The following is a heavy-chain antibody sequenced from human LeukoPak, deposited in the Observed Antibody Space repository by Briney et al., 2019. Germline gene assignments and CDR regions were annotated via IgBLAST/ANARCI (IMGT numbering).Heavy chain of an antibody. Sequence: SETLSLTCTVSGGSISSSSYYWGWIRQPPGKGLEWIGSIYYSGSTYYNPSLKSRVTISVDTSKNQFSLKLSSVTAADTAVYYCARHRETYYYDSSGYYYGFGAFGIWGQGTMVTVSS. D-gene: IGHD3-22*01. V-gene: IGHV4-39*01. J-gene: IGHJ3*02. CDR3: ARHRETYYYDSSGYYYGFGAFGI. CDR1: GGSISSSSYY. CDR2: IYYSGST.